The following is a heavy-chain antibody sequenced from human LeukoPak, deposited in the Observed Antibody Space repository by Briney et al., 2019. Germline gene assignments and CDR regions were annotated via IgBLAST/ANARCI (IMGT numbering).Heavy chain of an antibody. CDR2: IIPIFGTA. CDR1: GGTFSSYA. CDR3: ARGFWQQAFDY. D-gene: IGHD6-13*01. V-gene: IGHV1-69*05. J-gene: IGHJ4*02. Sequence: SVKVSCKASGGTFSSYAISWVRQAPGQGLEWMGGIIPIFGTANYAQKFQGRVTITRNTSISTAYMELSSLRSEDTAVYYCARGFWQQAFDYWGQGTLVTVSS.